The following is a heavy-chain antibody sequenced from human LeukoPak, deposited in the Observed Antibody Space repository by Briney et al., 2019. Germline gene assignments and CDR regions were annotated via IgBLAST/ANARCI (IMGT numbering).Heavy chain of an antibody. CDR2: IYSGGST. D-gene: IGHD3-3*01. CDR3: ARADGYDFWSGYFTGDYYYGMDV. J-gene: IGHJ6*02. Sequence: PGGSLRLSCAASGFTVSSNYMSWVRQAPGKGLEWVSVIYSGGSTYYADSVKGRFTISRDNSKNTLYLQMNSLRAEDTAVYYCARADGYDFWSGYFTGDYYYGMDVWGQGTTVIVSS. CDR1: GFTVSSNY. V-gene: IGHV3-53*01.